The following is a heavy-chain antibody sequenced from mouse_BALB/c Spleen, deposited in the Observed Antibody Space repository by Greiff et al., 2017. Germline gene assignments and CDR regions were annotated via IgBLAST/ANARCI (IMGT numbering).Heavy chain of an antibody. Sequence: EVNVVESGGGLVQPGGSRKLSCAASGFTFSSFGMHWVRQAPEKGLEWVAYISSGSSTIYYADTVKGRFTISRDNPKNTLFLQMTSLRSEDTAMYYCARKEDCGYDAYYTMDYWGQGTSVTVSS. J-gene: IGHJ4*01. V-gene: IGHV5-17*02. D-gene: IGHD2-2*01. CDR1: GFTFSSFG. CDR3: ARKEDCGYDAYYTMDY. CDR2: ISSGSSTI.